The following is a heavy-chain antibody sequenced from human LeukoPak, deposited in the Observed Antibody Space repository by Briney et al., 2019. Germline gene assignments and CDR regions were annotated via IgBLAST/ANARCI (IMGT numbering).Heavy chain of an antibody. V-gene: IGHV3-23*01. D-gene: IGHD3-10*01. Sequence: GGSLRLSCAASGFTFSSYAISWVRQAPGKGLEWVSAISGSGGSTYYADSVKGRFTISRDNSKNTLYLQMNSLRAEDTAVYYCAKSSMVRGVKYYFDYWGQGTLVTVSS. CDR3: AKSSMVRGVKYYFDY. CDR1: GFTFSSYA. CDR2: ISGSGGST. J-gene: IGHJ4*02.